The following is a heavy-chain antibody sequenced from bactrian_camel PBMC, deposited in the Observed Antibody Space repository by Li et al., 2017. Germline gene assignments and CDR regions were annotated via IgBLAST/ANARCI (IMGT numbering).Heavy chain of an antibody. J-gene: IGHJ6*01. Sequence: QLVESGGGSVQAGGSLRLSCAASGFTFSGYWMYWVRQTPAKGLEWVSGVASNGGSTEYADSIVGRFTISRDNAKNTVYLHMTSLKPEDTGVYYCAADWGNWYAPEAFGYWGQGTQVTVS. CDR3: AADWGNWYAPEAFGY. CDR2: VASNGGST. D-gene: IGHD5*01. V-gene: IGHV3S25*01. CDR1: GFTFSGYW.